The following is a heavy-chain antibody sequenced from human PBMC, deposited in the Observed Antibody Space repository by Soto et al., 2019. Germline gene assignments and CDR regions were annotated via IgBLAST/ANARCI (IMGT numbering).Heavy chain of an antibody. CDR2: IYYSGNT. J-gene: IGHJ4*02. Sequence: PSETLSLTCTVSGVSMSSGGYYWSWIRQLPGKGLEWVGYIYYSGNTYYNPSLKSRVSMSVDTSKNQFSLNLSSVTAADTAMYYCTGSFFGVLMVVGYWGLGTLVTVS. CDR3: TGSFFGVLMVVGY. CDR1: GVSMSSGGYY. V-gene: IGHV4-31*03. D-gene: IGHD3-3*01.